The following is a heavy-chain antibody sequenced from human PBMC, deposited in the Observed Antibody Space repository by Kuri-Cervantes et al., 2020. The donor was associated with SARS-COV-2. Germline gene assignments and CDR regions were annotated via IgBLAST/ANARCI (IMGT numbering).Heavy chain of an antibody. D-gene: IGHD3-10*01. CDR3: ARSVLLWFGEEQDAFDI. V-gene: IGHV4-61*05. CDR1: GGSISSSSYY. Sequence: SETLSLTCTVSGGSISSSSYYWSWIRQPPGKGLEWIGYIYYSGSTNYNPSLKSRVTTSVDTSKNRFSLKLSSVTVADTAVYYCARSVLLWFGEEQDAFDIWGQGTMVTVSS. J-gene: IGHJ3*02. CDR2: IYYSGST.